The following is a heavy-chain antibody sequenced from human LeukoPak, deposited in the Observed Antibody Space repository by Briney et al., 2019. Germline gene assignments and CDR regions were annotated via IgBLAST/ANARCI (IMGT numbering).Heavy chain of an antibody. Sequence: GASVKVSCKASGYTFTSYYMHWVRQAPGQGLEWMGIINPSGGSTSYAQKFQGRVTMTRDMSTSTVYMELSSLRSEDTAVYYCARAAGRYSYGYSAVDYWGQGTLVTVSS. D-gene: IGHD5-18*01. CDR3: ARAAGRYSYGYSAVDY. V-gene: IGHV1-46*01. CDR2: INPSGGST. J-gene: IGHJ4*02. CDR1: GYTFTSYY.